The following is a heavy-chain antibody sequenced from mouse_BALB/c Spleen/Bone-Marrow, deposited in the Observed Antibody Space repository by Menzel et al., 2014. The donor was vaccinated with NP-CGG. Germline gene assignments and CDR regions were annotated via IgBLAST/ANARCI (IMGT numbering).Heavy chain of an antibody. CDR3: ARFGNYEGFTY. CDR2: IHPSDSAT. CDR1: GYSFTNYW. Sequence: VQLQQSGAELVRPGASVKLSCKASGYSFTNYWMNWVKQRPGQGLEWIGMIHPSDSATRLNQKFKDKATLTVDKSSSTAYMQLSSPTSEDSAVYYCARFGNYEGFTYWGQGTLVTVSA. V-gene: IGHV1-74*01. J-gene: IGHJ3*01. D-gene: IGHD2-1*01.